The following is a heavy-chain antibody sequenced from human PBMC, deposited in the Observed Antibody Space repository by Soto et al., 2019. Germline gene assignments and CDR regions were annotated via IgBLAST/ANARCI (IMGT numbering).Heavy chain of an antibody. D-gene: IGHD2-2*01. CDR2: IYYAGST. J-gene: IGHJ5*02. V-gene: IGHV4-59*08. CDR3: ARHQSQYQLLSVWFDP. CDR1: GGTISPYY. Sequence: SETLALTCTVSGGTISPYYWSWIRQPPGKGLEWVGYIYYAGSTSYNPSLKSRVTISVDTSKNQFSLKLSSVTAADTAVYYCARHQSQYQLLSVWFDPWGQGTLVSVSS.